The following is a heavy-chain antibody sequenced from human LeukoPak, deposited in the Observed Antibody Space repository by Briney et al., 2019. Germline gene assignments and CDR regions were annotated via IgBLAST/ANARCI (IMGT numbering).Heavy chain of an antibody. Sequence: PSETLSLTCTVSRASISIYSWSWIRQPPGQGQEWLGYIYYSGSPNYNPSLKNRVTMSIDTSRNQFSLKVNSVTAADTAVYYCAKSNRYCDTASCYEAFDIWGQGTMVTVSS. CDR1: RASISIYS. CDR3: AKSNRYCDTASCYEAFDI. CDR2: IYYSGSP. D-gene: IGHD2-2*01. V-gene: IGHV4-59*03. J-gene: IGHJ3*02.